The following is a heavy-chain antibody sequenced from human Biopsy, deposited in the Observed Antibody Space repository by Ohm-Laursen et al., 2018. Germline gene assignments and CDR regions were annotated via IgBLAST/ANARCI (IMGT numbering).Heavy chain of an antibody. CDR3: ATKLTGYFHH. J-gene: IGHJ1*01. Sequence: GSLVKVSCKAPGGTFSNYGVNWVRQAPGQGLEWLGGNIPILGTGNYAQKFQDRVTVAADTSTSTATMELRSLRSDDTAVYYCATKLTGYFHHWGQGTLVTVSS. CDR2: NIPILGTG. D-gene: IGHD3-9*01. V-gene: IGHV1-69*06. CDR1: GGTFSNYG.